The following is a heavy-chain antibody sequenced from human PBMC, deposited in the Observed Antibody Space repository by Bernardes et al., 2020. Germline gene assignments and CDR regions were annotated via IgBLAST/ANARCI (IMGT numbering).Heavy chain of an antibody. CDR3: ASYGDYKFFDP. CDR2: IYYSGST. J-gene: IGHJ5*02. Sequence: SEPLSLTCTVSGGSISSSSYYWGWIRQPPGKGLEWIGSIYYSGSTYYNPSLKSRVTISVDTSKNQFSLKLSSVTAADTAVYYCASYGDYKFFDPWGQGTLVTVSS. V-gene: IGHV4-39*01. CDR1: GGSISSSSYY. D-gene: IGHD4-17*01.